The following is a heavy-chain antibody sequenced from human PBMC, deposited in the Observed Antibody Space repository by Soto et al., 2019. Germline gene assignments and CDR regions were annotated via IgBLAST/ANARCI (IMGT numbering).Heavy chain of an antibody. V-gene: IGHV3-23*01. CDR3: AKGGDIVAGGFDY. CDR2: ISGSGGST. D-gene: IGHD5-12*01. CDR1: GFTFSSYA. J-gene: IGHJ4*02. Sequence: EVQLLESGGDLVQPGGSLRLSCAASGFTFSSYAMSWVRQAPGKGLEWVSAISGSGGSTDYVDSVKGRFTISRDNSKNTLYLQMNSLRAEDTAVYYCAKGGDIVAGGFDYWGQGTLVTVSS.